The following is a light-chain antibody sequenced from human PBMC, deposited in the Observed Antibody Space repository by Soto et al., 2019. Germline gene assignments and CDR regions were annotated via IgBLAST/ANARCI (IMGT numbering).Light chain of an antibody. CDR3: QHYGSSPPYT. CDR1: QSVSSIH. Sequence: EIVLTQSPGTLSLSPGERATLSCRASQSVSSIHLAWYQQKPGQAPRLLIYGASSRATGSPDRFSGSGSGADVTLAISRLEPEDFAVYYCQHYGSSPPYTFGQGTKLEIK. J-gene: IGKJ2*01. V-gene: IGKV3-20*01. CDR2: GAS.